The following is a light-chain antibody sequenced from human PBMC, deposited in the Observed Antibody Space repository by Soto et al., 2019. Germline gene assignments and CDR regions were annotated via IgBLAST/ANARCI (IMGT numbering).Light chain of an antibody. CDR3: QVWDRSSDHVV. V-gene: IGLV3-21*04. J-gene: IGLJ2*01. Sequence: SYELTQPPSVSVAPGKTARITCGGNNIGSKNVHWYQQKPGQAPVLVIYYDNDRPSGIPERFSGSNSGNTATLTISRVEAGDEADYYCQVWDRSSDHVVFGGGTQLTVL. CDR2: YDN. CDR1: NIGSKN.